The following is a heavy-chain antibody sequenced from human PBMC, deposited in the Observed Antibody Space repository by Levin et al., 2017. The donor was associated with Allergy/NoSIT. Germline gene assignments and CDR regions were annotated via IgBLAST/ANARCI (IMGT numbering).Heavy chain of an antibody. J-gene: IGHJ6*02. CDR1: GFPFSTYR. Sequence: LSLTCAASGFPFSTYRMNWVRQAPGKGLEWVSSISSSNIYMYYADSVKGRFTISRDNAKNSLYLQMNSLRVEDTAVYYCAGKEDHYYYGMDVWGQGTTVTVSS. CDR3: AGKEDHYYYGMDV. D-gene: IGHD4-23*01. V-gene: IGHV3-21*01. CDR2: ISSSNIYM.